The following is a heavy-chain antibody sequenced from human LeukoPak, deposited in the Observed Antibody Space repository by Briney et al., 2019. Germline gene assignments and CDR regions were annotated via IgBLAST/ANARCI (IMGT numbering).Heavy chain of an antibody. CDR1: GFTFSSYG. D-gene: IGHD1-7*01. J-gene: IGHJ4*02. CDR3: ARENRNYRSFDY. V-gene: IGHV3-33*01. CDR2: IWYDGSNK. Sequence: GGSLRLSCAASGFTFSSYGMHWVRQAPGKGLEWVAVIWYDGSNKYYADSVKGRFTISRDNSKNTLYLQMNSLRAEDTAVYYCARENRNYRSFDYWGQGTLVTVPS.